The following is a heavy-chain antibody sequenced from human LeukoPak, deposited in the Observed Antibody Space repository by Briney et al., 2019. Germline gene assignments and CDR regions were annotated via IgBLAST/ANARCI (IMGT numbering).Heavy chain of an antibody. CDR2: IIPIFGTA. V-gene: IGHV1-69*13. D-gene: IGHD3-22*01. Sequence: GASVKVSCKASGGTFSSYAISWVRQAPGQGLEWMGGIIPIFGTANYAQKFQGRVTITADESTSTAYMELSSLRSEDTAVYYCARDTIYYDSSQGYFQHWGQGTLVTVSS. CDR3: ARDTIYYDSSQGYFQH. CDR1: GGTFSSYA. J-gene: IGHJ1*01.